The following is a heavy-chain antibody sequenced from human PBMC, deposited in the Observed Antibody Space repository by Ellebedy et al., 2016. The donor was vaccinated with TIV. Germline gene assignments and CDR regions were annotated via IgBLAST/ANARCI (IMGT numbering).Heavy chain of an antibody. CDR3: ARDSESIVGAPALDI. J-gene: IGHJ3*02. V-gene: IGHV3-30-3*01. D-gene: IGHD1-26*01. Sequence: PGGSLRLSCAASGFTFSSYAMHWVRQAPGKGLEWVAVISYDGSNKYYADSVKGRFTISRDNSKNTLYLQMNSLRAEDTAVYYCARDSESIVGAPALDIWGQGTMVTVSS. CDR2: ISYDGSNK. CDR1: GFTFSSYA.